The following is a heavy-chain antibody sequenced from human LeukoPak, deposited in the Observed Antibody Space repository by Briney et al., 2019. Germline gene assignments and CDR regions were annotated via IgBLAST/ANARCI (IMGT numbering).Heavy chain of an antibody. CDR1: GFTVSSNY. V-gene: IGHV3-53*01. J-gene: IGHJ4*02. Sequence: GGSLGLSCAASGFTVSSNYMSWVRQAPGKGLEWVSVIYSGGSTYYADSVKGRFTISRDNSKNTLYLQMNSLRAEDTAVYYCARYDSSGYSFDYWGQGTLVTVSS. CDR3: ARYDSSGYSFDY. CDR2: IYSGGST. D-gene: IGHD3-22*01.